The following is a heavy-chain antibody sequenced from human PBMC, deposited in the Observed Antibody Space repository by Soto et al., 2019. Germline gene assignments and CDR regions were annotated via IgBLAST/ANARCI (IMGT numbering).Heavy chain of an antibody. CDR3: AKAMGDIVVVPNTDY. CDR2: ISGSGGST. D-gene: IGHD2-2*01. Sequence: PGGSLILSCAASGFTFSSYAMSWVRQAPGKGLEWVSAISGSGGSTYYADSVKGRFTISRDNSKNTLYLQMNSLRAEDTAVYYCAKAMGDIVVVPNTDYWGQRTLVTVSS. J-gene: IGHJ4*02. CDR1: GFTFSSYA. V-gene: IGHV3-23*01.